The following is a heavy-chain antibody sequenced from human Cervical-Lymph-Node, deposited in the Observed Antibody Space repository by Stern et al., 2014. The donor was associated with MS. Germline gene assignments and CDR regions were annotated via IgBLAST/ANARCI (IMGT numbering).Heavy chain of an antibody. CDR2: ISHDGGRQ. Sequence: VQLEESGGGVVQPGRSLRLSCEGSRYSFSKFALHWVRQAPGKGLDWGAVISHDGGRQYYADSVKGRFTISRYNSKNTLYLEMNSVRPDDTAVYRWARAPQFAGATEYWGQGTLVTVSS. CDR1: RYSFSKFA. D-gene: IGHD3-16*01. J-gene: IGHJ4*02. CDR3: ARAPQFAGATEY. V-gene: IGHV3-30*04.